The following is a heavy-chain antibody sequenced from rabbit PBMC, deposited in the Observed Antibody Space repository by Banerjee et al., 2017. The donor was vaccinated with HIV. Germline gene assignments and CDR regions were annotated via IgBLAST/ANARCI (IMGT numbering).Heavy chain of an antibody. D-gene: IGHD4-1*01. Sequence: QEQLVESGGGLVTLGGTLKLSCKASGIDFSSYGINWVRQAPGKGLEWIACRYADSSGTNTYYATWAKGRFTLSKTSSTTVTLQMTSLTAADTATYFCARDAWGAEDFDLWGPGTLVPS. V-gene: IGHV1S45*01. CDR3: ARDAWGAEDFDL. J-gene: IGHJ6*01. CDR1: GIDFSSYG. CDR2: RYADSSGTNT.